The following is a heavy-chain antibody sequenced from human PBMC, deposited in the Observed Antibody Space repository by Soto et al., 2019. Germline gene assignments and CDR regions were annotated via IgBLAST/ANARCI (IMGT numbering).Heavy chain of an antibody. CDR2: IRYDGTKK. J-gene: IGHJ5*02. CDR3: ARDVGTAVAGSVNWFDP. Sequence: QVQLVESGGGVVQSGRSLTLSCAASGFSLRTYGIHWIRRAPGKGLEWVAFIRYDGTKKFYANSVKGRSTISKDNSNNILYLQMSGLRAADTAVYYCARDVGTAVAGSVNWFDPWGQGTLVTVSS. CDR1: GFSLRTYG. D-gene: IGHD6-19*01. V-gene: IGHV3-33*01.